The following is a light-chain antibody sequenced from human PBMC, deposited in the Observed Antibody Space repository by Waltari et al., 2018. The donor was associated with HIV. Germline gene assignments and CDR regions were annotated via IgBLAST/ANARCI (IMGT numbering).Light chain of an antibody. J-gene: IGLJ2*01. V-gene: IGLV1-51*01. CDR3: GTWDSSMSAGL. CDR2: DNN. Sequence: QSVLTHPPSVSAAPGQKVTIPCSGSSSNIGHNYVTWSQQPPATTPKLLIYDNNKRPSGMPDRFSGSKSGTSATLGITGLQTGDEADYYCGTWDSSMSAGLFGGGTKLTVL. CDR1: SSNIGHNY.